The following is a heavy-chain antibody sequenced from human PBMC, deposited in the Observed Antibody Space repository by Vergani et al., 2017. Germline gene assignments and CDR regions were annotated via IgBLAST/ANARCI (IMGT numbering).Heavy chain of an antibody. V-gene: IGHV4-34*01. J-gene: IGHJ4*02. CDR1: GGSFSGYY. CDR2: INHSGST. D-gene: IGHD5-18*01. Sequence: QVQLQQWGAGLLKPSETLSLTCAVYGGSFSGYYWSWIRQPPGKGLEWIGEINHSGSTNYNPSLKSRVTISVDTSKNQFSLKLSSVTAADTAVYYCAKSWGYSYGYMDYWGQGTLVTVSS. CDR3: AKSWGYSYGYMDY.